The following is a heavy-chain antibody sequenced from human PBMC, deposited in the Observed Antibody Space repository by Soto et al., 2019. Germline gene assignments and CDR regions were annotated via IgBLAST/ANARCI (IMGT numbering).Heavy chain of an antibody. J-gene: IGHJ6*02. Sequence: QVQLVESGGGVVQPGRSLRLYCAASGFTFSTYGMHWVRQAPGKGLEWVAVISYDGYLKYYVDAVKGRFTVARDNSKNTLFLEMNSLRVEDTAVYFCAKDFKVSGSHYGTLNYYYGMDVWGQGTTVTVSS. CDR3: AKDFKVSGSHYGTLNYYYGMDV. CDR2: ISYDGYLK. CDR1: GFTFSTYG. D-gene: IGHD3-10*01. V-gene: IGHV3-30*18.